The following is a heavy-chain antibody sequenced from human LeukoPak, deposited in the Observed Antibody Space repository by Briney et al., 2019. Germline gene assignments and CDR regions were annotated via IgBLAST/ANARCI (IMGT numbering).Heavy chain of an antibody. J-gene: IGHJ4*02. V-gene: IGHV5-51*01. CDR2: IYTGDSDT. Sequence: GESLKISCKGSGYSFTRYWIGWVRQMPGKGLEWMGIIYTGDSDTIYSPSFQGQVTISAVKSISTAYLQWSSLKASDTAMYYCARLSGYCSRTSCYGFDYWGQGTLVTVSS. CDR3: ARLSGYCSRTSCYGFDY. D-gene: IGHD2-2*01. CDR1: GYSFTRYW.